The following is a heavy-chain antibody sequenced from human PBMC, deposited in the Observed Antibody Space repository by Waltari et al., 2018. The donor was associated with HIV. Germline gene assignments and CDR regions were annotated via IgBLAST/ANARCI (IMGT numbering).Heavy chain of an antibody. V-gene: IGHV1-2*02. J-gene: IGHJ4*02. CDR1: GYTFTDYY. Sequence: QVQLVQSGAEVKKPGASVKLSCKASGYTFTDYYVHWVRKAPGQGLGWMGGLDPKTGGPNYARKVQARVTMTRETSISTAYMELDRLTSDDTAVYYCARDISSGWYYLRFWGQGTLLTVSS. CDR2: LDPKTGGP. D-gene: IGHD6-19*01. CDR3: ARDISSGWYYLRF.